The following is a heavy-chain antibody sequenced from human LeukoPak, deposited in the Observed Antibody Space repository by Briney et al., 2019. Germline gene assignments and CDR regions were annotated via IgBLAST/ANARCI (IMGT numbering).Heavy chain of an antibody. D-gene: IGHD3-16*01. CDR1: GFTFSSYW. V-gene: IGHV3-7*03. J-gene: IGHJ6*02. CDR3: ARGGGLDV. Sequence: GGSLRLSCAASGFTFSSYWMNWARQAPGKWLEWVASINHNGNVNYYVDSVKGRFTISRDNAKNSLYLQMSNLRAEDTAVYFCARGGGLDVWGQGATVTVSS. CDR2: INHNGNVN.